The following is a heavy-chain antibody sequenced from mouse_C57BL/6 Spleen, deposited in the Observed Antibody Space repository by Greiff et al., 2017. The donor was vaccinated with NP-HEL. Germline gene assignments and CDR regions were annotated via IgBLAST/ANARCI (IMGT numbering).Heavy chain of an antibody. CDR1: GFTFSSYA. D-gene: IGHD2-5*01. V-gene: IGHV5-4*01. CDR2: ISDGGSYT. J-gene: IGHJ3*01. CDR3: ARDDSNYWFAY. Sequence: EVKLVESGGGLVKPGGSLKLSCAASGFTFSSYAMSWVRQTPEKRLEWVATISDGGSYTYYPDNVKGRFTISRDNAKNNLYLQMSHLKSEDTAMYYCARDDSNYWFAYWGQGTLVTVSA.